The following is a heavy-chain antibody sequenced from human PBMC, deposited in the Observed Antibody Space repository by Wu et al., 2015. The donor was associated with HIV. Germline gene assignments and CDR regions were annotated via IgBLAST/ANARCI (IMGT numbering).Heavy chain of an antibody. Sequence: VQSGXEMRKPGSSVKISCKVSDESFNNYPIHWVRQAPGQGLEWMGWINPNSGGSKSPQKFQGRVTMTRDTSVSTVYLELTRLKFDDTAIYYCTKDYGIVGSTLPEYFQHWGQGTLVTVSS. CDR3: TKDYGIVGSTLPEYFQH. CDR1: DESFNNYP. J-gene: IGHJ1*01. D-gene: IGHD1-26*01. CDR2: INPNSGGS. V-gene: IGHV1-2*02.